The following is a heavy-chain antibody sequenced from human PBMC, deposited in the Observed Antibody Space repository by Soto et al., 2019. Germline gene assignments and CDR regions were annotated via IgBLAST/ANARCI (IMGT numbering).Heavy chain of an antibody. J-gene: IGHJ4*02. D-gene: IGHD3-10*01. CDR3: ASQITMVRGVSY. CDR1: GGTFSSYS. Sequence: SVKVSCKASGGTFSSYSISWVRQAPGQGIEWMGGIIPIFGTANYAQKFQGRVTITADESTSTAYMELSSLRSEDTAVYYCASQITMVRGVSYWGQGTLVTVS. CDR2: IIPIFGTA. V-gene: IGHV1-69*13.